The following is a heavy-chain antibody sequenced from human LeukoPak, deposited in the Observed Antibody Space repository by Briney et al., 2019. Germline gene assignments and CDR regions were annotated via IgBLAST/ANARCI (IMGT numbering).Heavy chain of an antibody. J-gene: IGHJ4*02. Sequence: SETLSLTCTVSGGSISSYYWSWIRQPAGKGLEWIGRIYTSGSTNYNPSLKSRVTMSVDTSKNQFSLKLSSMTAADTAVYYCARSPWYSGSYYFDYWGQGTLVTVSS. CDR3: ARSPWYSGSYYFDY. CDR2: IYTSGST. V-gene: IGHV4-4*07. D-gene: IGHD1-26*01. CDR1: GGSISSYY.